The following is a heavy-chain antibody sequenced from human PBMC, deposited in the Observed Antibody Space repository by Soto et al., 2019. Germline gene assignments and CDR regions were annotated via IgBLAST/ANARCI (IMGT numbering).Heavy chain of an antibody. D-gene: IGHD2-15*01. J-gene: IGHJ4*02. CDR1: GFSLSTSVVG. V-gene: IGHV2-5*02. Sequence: QNTLKESGPTLVKPTQTLTLTCTFSGFSLSTSVVGVGWIRQPPGKALEWLALIYWDDDKRYSPSLKSRLTITKDTSKNQVVLTMTNMDPVDTATYYCAHRPSYCSGGSCYSGFDYWGQGTLVTVSS. CDR3: AHRPSYCSGGSCYSGFDY. CDR2: IYWDDDK.